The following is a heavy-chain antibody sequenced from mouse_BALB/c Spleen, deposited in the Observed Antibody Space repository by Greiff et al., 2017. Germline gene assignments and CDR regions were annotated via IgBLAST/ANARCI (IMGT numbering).Heavy chain of an antibody. V-gene: IGHV1S137*01. CDR2: ISTYYGDA. CDR3: AREGKYGNYPGFYAMDY. CDR1: GYTFTDYA. J-gene: IGHJ4*01. D-gene: IGHD2-1*01. Sequence: QVQLQQSGAELVRPGVSVKISCKGSGYTFTDYAMHWVKQSHAKSLEWIGVISTYYGDASYNQKFKGKATMTVDKSSSTAYMELARLTSEDSAIYYCAREGKYGNYPGFYAMDYWGQGTSVTVSS.